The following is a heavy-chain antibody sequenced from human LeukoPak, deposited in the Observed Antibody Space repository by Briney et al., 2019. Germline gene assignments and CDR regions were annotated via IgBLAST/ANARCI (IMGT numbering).Heavy chain of an antibody. CDR1: GFTFSDYA. CDR2: FSSDGYST. CDR3: ARERAPGDY. Sequence: PGGSLRLSCAASGFTFSDYAMHWVRQAPGKGLEYVSGFSSDGYSTYNAKSVKGRFTISRDNAKNSLYLQMNSLRDEDTAVYYCARERAPGDYWGQGTLVTVSS. V-gene: IGHV3-64*01. J-gene: IGHJ4*02.